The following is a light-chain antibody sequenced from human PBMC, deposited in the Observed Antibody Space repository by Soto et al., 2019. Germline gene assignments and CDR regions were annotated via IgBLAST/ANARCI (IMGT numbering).Light chain of an antibody. Sequence: SYELTQPPSVSVSPGQTASITCSGNKLGDKYACWYQQKPGQSPVLVIYQDNKRPSGIPERFSGSNSGNTATLTNSGTQAMDEADYYCQAWDNSPHVVFGGGTKLTVL. J-gene: IGLJ2*01. CDR2: QDN. CDR1: KLGDKY. CDR3: QAWDNSPHVV. V-gene: IGLV3-1*01.